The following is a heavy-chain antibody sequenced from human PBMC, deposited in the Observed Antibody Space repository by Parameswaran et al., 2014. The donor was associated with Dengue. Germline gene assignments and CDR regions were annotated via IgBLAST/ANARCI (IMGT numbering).Heavy chain of an antibody. J-gene: IGHJ6*03. CDR3: ARGVGATGSNYYMDV. CDR2: INHSGST. D-gene: IGHD1-1*01. V-gene: IGHV4-34*01. Sequence: PGKGLEWIGEINHSGSTNYNPSLKSRVTISVDTSKNQFSLKLSSVTAADTAVYFCARGVGATGSNYYMDVWAKGPRSPSP.